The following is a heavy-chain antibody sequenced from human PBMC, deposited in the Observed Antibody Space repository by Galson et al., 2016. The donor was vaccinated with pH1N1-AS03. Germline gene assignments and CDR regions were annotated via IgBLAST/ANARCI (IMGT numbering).Heavy chain of an antibody. CDR1: GYNFVTYG. CDR3: ARVVAGRPFLIDY. J-gene: IGHJ4*02. Sequence: SVKVSCKASGYNFVTYGITWVRQGPGQGLEWMGWINPYSTNTNYAKKVQDRVTMTADTSTTTAHLDLPSLGSDDTAVYYCARVVAGRPFLIDYWGQGTLVIVSP. V-gene: IGHV1-18*01. D-gene: IGHD6-6*01. CDR2: INPYSTNT.